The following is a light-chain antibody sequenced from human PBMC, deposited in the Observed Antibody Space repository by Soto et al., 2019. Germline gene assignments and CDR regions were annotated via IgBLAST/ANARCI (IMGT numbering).Light chain of an antibody. CDR2: GAS. Sequence: ETVLTQSPATLSVSPVERATLSCRASESVASNLAWYQQKPGQAPRLLIHGASTRATGIPARFSGSGFGTEFTLTISSLQSEDFAVYYCQQYGTSPLTFGGGTKVDIK. CDR3: QQYGTSPLT. V-gene: IGKV3-15*01. J-gene: IGKJ4*01. CDR1: ESVASN.